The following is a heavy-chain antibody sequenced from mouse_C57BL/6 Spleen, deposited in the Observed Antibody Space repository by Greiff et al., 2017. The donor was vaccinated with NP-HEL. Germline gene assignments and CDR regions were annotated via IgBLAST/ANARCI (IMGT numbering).Heavy chain of an antibody. CDR3: TLYYYGSSPWFAY. D-gene: IGHD1-1*01. V-gene: IGHV14-1*01. CDR2: IDPEDGDT. J-gene: IGHJ3*01. Sequence: VQLQQSGAELVRPGASVKLSCTASGFTIKDYYMHWVKQRPEQGLEWIGRIDPEDGDTEYAPKFQGKATMTADTSSNTAYLQLSSLTSEDTAVYYCTLYYYGSSPWFAYWGQGTLVTVSA. CDR1: GFTIKDYY.